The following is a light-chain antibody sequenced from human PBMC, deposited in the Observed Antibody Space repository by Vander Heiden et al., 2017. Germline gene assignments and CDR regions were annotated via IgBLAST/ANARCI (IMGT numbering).Light chain of an antibody. V-gene: IGKV1-39*01. J-gene: IGKJ4*01. Sequence: DSQMTQSPYSLSASVGDRVTITCRASQSISSYLNWYQQKPGKAPKLLIYAASSLQSGVPSRFSGSGSGTDFTLTISSLQPEDFATYYCQQSYSTPRTFGGGTKVEIK. CDR2: AAS. CDR3: QQSYSTPRT. CDR1: QSISSY.